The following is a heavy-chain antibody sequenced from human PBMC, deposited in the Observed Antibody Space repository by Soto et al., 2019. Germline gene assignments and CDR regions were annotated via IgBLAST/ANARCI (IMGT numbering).Heavy chain of an antibody. CDR3: ARDRAHGFDI. Sequence: GASVKVSCKASGYTFTSNGISWMRQAPGQGLEWMGWISADKGNTNYAQRLQGRVTMTRDTSTSTVYTELRSLRSEDTAVYFCARDRAHGFDIWGQGTMVTVSS. J-gene: IGHJ3*02. CDR2: ISADKGNT. V-gene: IGHV1-18*01. CDR1: GYTFTSNG.